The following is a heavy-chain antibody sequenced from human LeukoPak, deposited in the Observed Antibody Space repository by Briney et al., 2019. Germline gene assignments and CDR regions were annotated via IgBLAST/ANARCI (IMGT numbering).Heavy chain of an antibody. J-gene: IGHJ4*02. CDR2: MSSRGYSP. CDR1: GFTSSDDY. V-gene: IGHV3-11*01. Sequence: PVGCPRLSSLASGFTSSDDYMGWGCQAPGGSLGWISCMSSRGYSPSYADSVKGRFTISRANAKNTLYLQWHNLKADDRAVYSCARFGIALTSPFDYWGLGTLVAVSS. CDR3: ARFGIALTSPFDY. D-gene: IGHD3-16*01.